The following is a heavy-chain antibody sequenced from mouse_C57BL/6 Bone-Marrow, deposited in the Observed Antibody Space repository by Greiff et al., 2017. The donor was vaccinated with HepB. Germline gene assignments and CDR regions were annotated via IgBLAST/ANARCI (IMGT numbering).Heavy chain of an antibody. CDR2: IYPRSGNT. Sequence: QVQLQQSGAELARPGASVKLSCKASGYTFTSYGISWVKQRTGQGLEWIGEIYPRSGNTYYNEKLKGKATLTADKSSSTAYMELRSLTSEDSAVYVCARENDCYYPYYYAMDYWGQGTSVTVSS. V-gene: IGHV1-81*01. J-gene: IGHJ4*01. CDR1: GYTFTSYG. CDR3: ARENDCYYPYYYAMDY. D-gene: IGHD2-3*01.